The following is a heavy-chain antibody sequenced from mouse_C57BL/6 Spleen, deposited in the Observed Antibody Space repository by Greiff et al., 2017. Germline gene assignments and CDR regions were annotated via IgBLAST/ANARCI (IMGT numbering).Heavy chain of an antibody. V-gene: IGHV1-64*01. CDR3: ARTKLTGTPWYFDV. D-gene: IGHD4-1*01. J-gene: IGHJ1*03. Sequence: VKLQQPGAELVKPGASVKLSCKASGYTFTSYWMHWVKQRPGQGLEWIGMIHPNSGSTNYNEKFKSKATLTVDKSSSTAYMQLSSLTSEDSAVYYCARTKLTGTPWYFDVWGTGTTVTVSS. CDR2: IHPNSGST. CDR1: GYTFTSYW.